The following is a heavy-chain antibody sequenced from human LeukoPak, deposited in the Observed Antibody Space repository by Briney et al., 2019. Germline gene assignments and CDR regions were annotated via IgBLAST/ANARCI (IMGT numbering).Heavy chain of an antibody. CDR1: GGSISSGGYY. J-gene: IGHJ2*01. CDR3: ARDAGAALYWYFDL. CDR2: IYYSGST. Sequence: NPSQTLSLTCTVSGGSISSGGYYWSWIRQHPGKGLEWIGNIYYSGSTYYNPSLKSRVTISVDTSKNQFSLKLSSVTAADTAVYYCARDAGAALYWYFDLWGRGTLVTVSS. D-gene: IGHD6-13*01. V-gene: IGHV4-31*03.